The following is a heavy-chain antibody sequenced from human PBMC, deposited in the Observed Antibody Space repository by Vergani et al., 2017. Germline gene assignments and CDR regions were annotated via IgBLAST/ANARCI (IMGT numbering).Heavy chain of an antibody. CDR3: ARVGGHMTTVTTGVDY. CDR1: GYTFTGYY. CDR2: INPNSGGT. J-gene: IGHJ4*02. V-gene: IGHV1-2*02. D-gene: IGHD4-17*01. Sequence: QVQLVQSGAEVKKPGASVKVSCKASGYTFTGYYMHWVRQAPGQGLEWMGWINPNSGGTNYAQKFQGRVTMTRDTSISTAYMELSRLRSDDTAVYDCARVGGHMTTVTTGVDYWGQGTLVTVSS.